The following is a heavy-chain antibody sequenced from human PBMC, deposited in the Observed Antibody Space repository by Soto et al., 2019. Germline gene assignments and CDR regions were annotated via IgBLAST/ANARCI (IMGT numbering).Heavy chain of an antibody. V-gene: IGHV4-34*01. CDR1: GGSFRGYY. CDR3: ARLWSSNEGSS. D-gene: IGHD2-21*01. J-gene: IGHJ4*02. Sequence: QVRLQQWGAGLLKPSETLALTCAVHGGSFRGYYWSWIRQPPGKGLEWIGEINHSGGTNYTPSLKSRVSISVDASKHQFSLPLSSVTAADTAVYYCARLWSSNEGSSWGQGTLVAVSS. CDR2: INHSGGT.